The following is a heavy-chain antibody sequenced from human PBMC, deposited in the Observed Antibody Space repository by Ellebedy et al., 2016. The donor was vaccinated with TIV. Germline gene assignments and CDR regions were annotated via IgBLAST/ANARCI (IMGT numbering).Heavy chain of an antibody. CDR2: ITGSGDKT. D-gene: IGHD6-19*01. CDR1: GFAFWGHA. CDR3: AKTSGDVSGWYGS. V-gene: IGHV3-23*01. Sequence: PAGSLRLSCAASGFAFWGHAMSWVRPAPGKGLEWVSLITGSGDKTYYTDSVKGRFTISRDNSKNTLYLQMNNLRAGDTALYSCAKTSGDVSGWYGSWGQGTLVVVSS. J-gene: IGHJ5*02.